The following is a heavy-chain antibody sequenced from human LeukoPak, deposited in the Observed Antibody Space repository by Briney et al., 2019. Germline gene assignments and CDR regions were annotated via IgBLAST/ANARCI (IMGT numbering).Heavy chain of an antibody. Sequence: GASVKVSCKASGYTFTSYYMHWVRQAPGQGLEWMGIINPSGGSTSYAQKFQGRVTMTRDTSTSTVYMELSSLRSEDTAVYYCARDRRDPVAPQLQDAYYYYYGMDVWGQGTTVTVSS. V-gene: IGHV1-46*01. CDR2: INPSGGST. D-gene: IGHD2-2*01. CDR3: ARDRRDPVAPQLQDAYYYYYGMDV. CDR1: GYTFTSYY. J-gene: IGHJ6*02.